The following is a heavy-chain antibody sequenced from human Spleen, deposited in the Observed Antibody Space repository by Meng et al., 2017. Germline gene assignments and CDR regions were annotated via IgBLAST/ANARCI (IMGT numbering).Heavy chain of an antibody. CDR3: ARDEAISAAGKLYGDY. D-gene: IGHD6-13*01. CDR2: INPKSGDT. V-gene: IGHV1-2*06. J-gene: IGHJ4*02. Sequence: ASVKVSCKASGYTFSDYWLHWVRRAPGQGLQWMGRINPKSGDTHYAQRFQGRVIMTGDTSTSTAYMELSGLRTDDTAMYYCARDEAISAAGKLYGDYWGQGTLVTVSS. CDR1: GYTFSDYW.